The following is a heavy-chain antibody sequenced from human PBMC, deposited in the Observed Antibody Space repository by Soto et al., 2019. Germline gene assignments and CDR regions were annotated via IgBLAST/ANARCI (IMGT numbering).Heavy chain of an antibody. D-gene: IGHD2-8*01. J-gene: IGHJ5*02. CDR1: GGSITSYD. Sequence: SETLSLTCIVSGGSITSYDCSWIRQFPGKGLEWIAYSFYTGNTNYNPSVKSRVTISLHTSKNQLSLNLPSMTAADTAVYYCARDMHAGFTHHFDPCGQGTLVTVSS. CDR2: SFYTGNT. CDR3: ARDMHAGFTHHFDP. V-gene: IGHV4-59*01.